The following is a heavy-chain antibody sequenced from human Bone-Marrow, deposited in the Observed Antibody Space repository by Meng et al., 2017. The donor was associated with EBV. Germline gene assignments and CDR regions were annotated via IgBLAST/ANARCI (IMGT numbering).Heavy chain of an antibody. Sequence: LRLQESGPGLVKPSETLSLACTVSGGSISSSCSYWGWFRQPPGKGLEWIGSIYYSGSTYYNPSLKSRVTISVDTSKNQFSLKLSSVTAADTAVYYCARHDTVATGDYWGQGTLVTVSS. CDR2: IYYSGST. J-gene: IGHJ4*02. V-gene: IGHV4-39*01. D-gene: IGHD4-23*01. CDR3: ARHDTVATGDY. CDR1: GGSISSSCSY.